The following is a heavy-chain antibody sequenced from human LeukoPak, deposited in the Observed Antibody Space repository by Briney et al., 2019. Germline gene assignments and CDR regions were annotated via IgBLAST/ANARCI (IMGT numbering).Heavy chain of an antibody. J-gene: IGHJ4*02. CDR3: AKGADPLTWRMTTVAGTRFDF. CDR1: GFTFDDYA. CDR2: ISGDGGSR. D-gene: IGHD6-19*01. V-gene: IGHV3-43*02. Sequence: GGSLRLSCAASGFTFDDYAMHWVRQAPGKGLEWVSLISGDGGSRYYAGSVKGRFTVSRDNSKNSLYLQMNRLRTDDTAFYYCAKGADPLTWRMTTVAGTRFDFWGQGTLVTVSS.